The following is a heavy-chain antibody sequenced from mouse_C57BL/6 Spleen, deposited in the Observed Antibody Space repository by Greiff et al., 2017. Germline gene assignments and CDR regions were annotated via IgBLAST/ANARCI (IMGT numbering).Heavy chain of an antibody. CDR1: GYTFTSYW. V-gene: IGHV1-55*01. J-gene: IGHJ4*01. CDR3: ARWDYYGSSSNYAMDY. Sequence: QVQLQQPGAELVKPGASVKMSCKASGYTFTSYWITWVKQRPGQGLEWIGDIYPGSGSTNYNEKFKSKATLTVDTSSSTAYMQLSSLTSEDSAVYYCARWDYYGSSSNYAMDYWGQGTSVTVSS. CDR2: IYPGSGST. D-gene: IGHD1-1*01.